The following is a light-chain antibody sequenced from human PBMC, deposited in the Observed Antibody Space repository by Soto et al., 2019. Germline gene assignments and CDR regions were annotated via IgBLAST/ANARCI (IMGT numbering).Light chain of an antibody. CDR3: QQGHNCHLT. J-gene: IGKJ5*01. CDR1: QGLSDS. Sequence: DIQMTQSPSSVSASVGDRVTITCRATQGLSDSLAWYQQKPGKAPKLLISVTSRLQSGVPSRFSGSASGTDFTLTIDRLQPEDLATYYCQQGHNCHLTFGQGTRLEIK. V-gene: IGKV1-12*01. CDR2: VTS.